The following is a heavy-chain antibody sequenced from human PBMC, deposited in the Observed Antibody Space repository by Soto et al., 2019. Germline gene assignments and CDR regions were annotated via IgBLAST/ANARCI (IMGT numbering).Heavy chain of an antibody. CDR3: ARVLYSYGVYYFDY. Sequence: PSETLSLTCTVSGGCISSYYWSWIRQPPGKGLEWIGYIYYSGSTNYNPSLKSRVTISVDTSKNQFSLKLSSVTAADTAVYYCARVLYSYGVYYFDYWGQGTLVTVSS. J-gene: IGHJ4*02. CDR1: GGCISSYY. CDR2: IYYSGST. V-gene: IGHV4-59*01. D-gene: IGHD5-18*01.